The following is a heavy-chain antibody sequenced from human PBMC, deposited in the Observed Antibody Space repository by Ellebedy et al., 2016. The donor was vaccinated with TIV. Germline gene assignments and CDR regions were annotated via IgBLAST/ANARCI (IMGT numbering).Heavy chain of an antibody. Sequence: GESLKISCEASGIIFSSYWMHWFRQAPGKGLLWVSRINSDGSSTTYADSVKGRFTISRDNAKNTVYLQMNSLRLEDTAVYYCATERSGSYYNYWGQGTLVTVSS. J-gene: IGHJ4*02. CDR1: GIIFSSYW. V-gene: IGHV3-74*03. CDR3: ATERSGSYYNY. CDR2: INSDGSST. D-gene: IGHD1-26*01.